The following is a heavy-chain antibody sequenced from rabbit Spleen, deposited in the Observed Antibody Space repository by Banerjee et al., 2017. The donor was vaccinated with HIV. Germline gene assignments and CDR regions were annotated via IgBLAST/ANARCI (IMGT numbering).Heavy chain of an antibody. Sequence: QEQLVESGGGLVKPGASLTLTCKASGFSFSNKAVMCWVRQAPGKGLEWIGYIEPIFGNTYYANWVNGRFTISSHNAQNTLYLQLNSLTAADTATYFCVREAGYGGYGDANLWGQGTLVTVS. CDR1: GFSFSNKA. CDR3: VREAGYGGYGDANL. V-gene: IGHV1S47*01. D-gene: IGHD6-1*01. J-gene: IGHJ4*01. CDR2: IEPIFGNT.